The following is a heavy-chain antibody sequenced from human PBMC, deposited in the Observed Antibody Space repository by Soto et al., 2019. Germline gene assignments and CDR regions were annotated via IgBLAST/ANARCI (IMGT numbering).Heavy chain of an antibody. V-gene: IGHV4-31*03. D-gene: IGHD3-3*01. CDR3: ARANRYYDFWSGYEYAPFRSGGDADGMDV. CDR2: IYYSGST. J-gene: IGHJ6*02. CDR1: GGSISSGGYY. Sequence: SETLSLTCTVSGGSISSGGYYWSWIRQHPGKGLEWIGYIYYSGSTYYNPSLKSRVTISVDTSKNQFSLKLSSVTAADTAVYYLARANRYYDFWSGYEYAPFRSGGDADGMDVWGQGTTVTVSS.